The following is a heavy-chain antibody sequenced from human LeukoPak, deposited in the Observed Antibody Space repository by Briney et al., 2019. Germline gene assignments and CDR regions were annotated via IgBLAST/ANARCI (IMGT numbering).Heavy chain of an antibody. V-gene: IGHV3-30*03. CDR2: ISYDGSNK. CDR3: ARVGNLNWFDP. J-gene: IGHJ5*02. D-gene: IGHD1-1*01. Sequence: GGSLRLSCAASGFTFSSYGMHWVRQAPGKGLEWVAVISYDGSNKYYADSVKGRFTISRDNSKNTLYLQMNSLRAEDTAVYYCARVGNLNWFDPWGQGTLVTVSS. CDR1: GFTFSSYG.